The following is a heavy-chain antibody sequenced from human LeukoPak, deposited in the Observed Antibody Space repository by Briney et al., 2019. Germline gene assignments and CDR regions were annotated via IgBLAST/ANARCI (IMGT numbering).Heavy chain of an antibody. V-gene: IGHV4-38-2*01. D-gene: IGHD6-13*01. CDR2: IYTSGST. CDR1: GYSISSGYY. J-gene: IGHJ6*03. CDR3: ASSSSYSSSWGYYYYYYYMDV. Sequence: PSETLSLTCAVSGYSISSGYYWGWIRQPPGKGLEWIGRIYTSGSTNYNPSLKSRVTISVDTSKNQFSLKLSSVTAADTAVYYCASSSSYSSSWGYYYYYYYMDVWGKGTTVTVSS.